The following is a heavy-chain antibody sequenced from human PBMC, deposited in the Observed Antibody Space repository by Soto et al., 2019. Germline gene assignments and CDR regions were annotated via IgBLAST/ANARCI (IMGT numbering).Heavy chain of an antibody. J-gene: IGHJ6*02. CDR2: IIPIFGTA. Sequence: QVQLVQSGAEVKKPGSSVKVSCKASGGTFSSYAISWVRQAPGQGLEWMGGIIPIFGTANYAQKFQGRVTNTADKPTGTADRELSSMSAEEAAVYYCGGGGSTVSYYYGMEVGGQGTTVTVSS. D-gene: IGHD4-17*01. V-gene: IGHV1-69*06. CDR1: GGTFSSYA. CDR3: GGGGSTVSYYYGMEV.